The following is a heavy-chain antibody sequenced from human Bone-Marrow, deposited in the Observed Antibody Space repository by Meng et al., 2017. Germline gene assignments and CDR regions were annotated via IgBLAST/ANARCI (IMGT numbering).Heavy chain of an antibody. CDR2: IYCDDYK. CDR1: GFSLSTSGVG. V-gene: IGHV2-5*02. D-gene: IGHD4-17*01. CDR3: APIGVKYGDYSLDP. J-gene: IGHJ5*02. Sequence: QFTLTAMVPALVQPPHALTLPYTISGFSLSTSGVGVGWIRQTPGKALEWLALIYCDDYKRYCPSLKSRLTITKDTSKNQVVLTMTNMDPVDTATYYCAPIGVKYGDYSLDPWGQGTLVTVSS.